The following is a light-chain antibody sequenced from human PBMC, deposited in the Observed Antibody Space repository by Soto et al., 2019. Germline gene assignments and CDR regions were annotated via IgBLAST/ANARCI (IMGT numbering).Light chain of an antibody. Sequence: QSALTQPASVSGSPGQSITISCTGTSSDVGTYNLVSWYQHHPGKAPKLMIYEDTTWPSGVSNRFSGSKSGNTASLTISGLQAEDESHYYCCSYAGSSTYVFGTGTKVTVL. V-gene: IGLV2-23*01. CDR2: EDT. CDR1: SSDVGTYNL. CDR3: CSYAGSSTYV. J-gene: IGLJ1*01.